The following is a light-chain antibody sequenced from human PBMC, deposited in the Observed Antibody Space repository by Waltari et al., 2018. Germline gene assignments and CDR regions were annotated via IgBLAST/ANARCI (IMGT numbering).Light chain of an antibody. CDR2: AAS. CDR3: QQSYSSPRT. CDR1: QSISTY. Sequence: DIQMTQSPSSLSASVGDRVTITCRASQSISTYLNWYQQKPGKAPKLLICAASILQSGVPSRFSGSGSGTDFTLTISRLQPEDFATFYCQQSYSSPRTFGQGTKVEIK. V-gene: IGKV1-39*01. J-gene: IGKJ1*01.